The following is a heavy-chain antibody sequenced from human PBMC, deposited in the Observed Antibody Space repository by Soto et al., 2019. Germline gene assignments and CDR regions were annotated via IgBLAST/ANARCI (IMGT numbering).Heavy chain of an antibody. Sequence: PGGSLSLSCAASGFTLSNAWMSWVRQAPGKGLEWVARIKSETDGDTTDYTAPVRGRFTISRDDSKNTLYLQMNSLKTEDTAVYYCTTDRRITLAQFDYWGQGTLVTVSS. D-gene: IGHD1-20*01. V-gene: IGHV3-15*01. CDR2: IKSETDGDTT. CDR1: GFTLSNAW. J-gene: IGHJ4*02. CDR3: TTDRRITLAQFDY.